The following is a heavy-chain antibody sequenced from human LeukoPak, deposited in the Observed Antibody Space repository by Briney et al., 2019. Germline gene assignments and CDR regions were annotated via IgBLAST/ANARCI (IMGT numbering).Heavy chain of an antibody. J-gene: IGHJ4*02. V-gene: IGHV3-73*01. D-gene: IGHD4/OR15-4a*01. CDR2: IRSKANNYGT. CDR3: SRQPPDYGGSDH. CDR1: GFTFSGSG. Sequence: GGSLRLSCAASGFTFSGSGMHWVRQASRKGLEWVGRIRSKANNYGTAYAASVKGRFAISRDDSKNTAYLQMNSLKTEDTAVYYCSRQPPDYGGSDHWGQGTLVTVSS.